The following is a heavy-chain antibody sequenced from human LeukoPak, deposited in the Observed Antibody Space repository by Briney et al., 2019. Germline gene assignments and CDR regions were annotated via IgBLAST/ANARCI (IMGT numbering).Heavy chain of an antibody. CDR3: ARRVSGSPQWEWVFDY. CDR2: INDSGNT. CDR1: GGSFSGHY. D-gene: IGHD1-26*01. J-gene: IGHJ4*02. Sequence: PSETLSLTCAVYGGSFSGHYWTWIRQSPGKGLEWIGEINDSGNTNYNPSLKSRVIISVDTSKSQFSLRLSSVAAADTAVYYCARRVSGSPQWEWVFDYWGQGTLVTVSS. V-gene: IGHV4-34*01.